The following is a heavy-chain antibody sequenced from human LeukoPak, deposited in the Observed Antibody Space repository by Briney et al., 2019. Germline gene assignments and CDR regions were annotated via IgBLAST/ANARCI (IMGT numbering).Heavy chain of an antibody. V-gene: IGHV3-7*01. J-gene: IGHJ4*02. Sequence: GGSLRLSCVVSGFSISSFWMSWVRQAPGQGLESVATIKQDGSETHYADSVKGRFTISRDNARNSLWLQVESLRVEDRAVYYCTRGWSPILWGQGTLVTVSS. CDR1: GFSISSFW. CDR3: TRGWSPIL. CDR2: IKQDGSET.